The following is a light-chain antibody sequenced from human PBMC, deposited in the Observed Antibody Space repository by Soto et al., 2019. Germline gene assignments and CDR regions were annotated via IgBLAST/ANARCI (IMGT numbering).Light chain of an antibody. CDR3: NSYTSRSTYV. J-gene: IGLJ1*01. CDR2: EVT. Sequence: QSALTQPASVSRSPGQSITISCTGSSSDVGGYNYVSWYQQHPGKAPKLMIFEVTDRPSGVSNRFSGSKSGNTASLTISGLQAEEEADYYCNSYTSRSTYVFGTGTKLTVL. V-gene: IGLV2-14*01. CDR1: SSDVGGYNY.